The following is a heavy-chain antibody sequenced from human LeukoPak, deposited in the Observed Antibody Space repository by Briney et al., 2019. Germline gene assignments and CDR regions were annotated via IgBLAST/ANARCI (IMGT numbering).Heavy chain of an antibody. V-gene: IGHV4-59*01. CDR1: GGSISSYY. Sequence: SENLSLTCTVSGGSISSYYWNWIRQPPGKGLEWIGYIYYSGSTNYNPSLKSRVTISVDTSKNQFSLKLSSVTAADTAVYYCARGYYQVDYYGLDVWGQGTTVTVSS. CDR2: IYYSGST. CDR3: ARGYYQVDYYGLDV. D-gene: IGHD3-10*01. J-gene: IGHJ6*02.